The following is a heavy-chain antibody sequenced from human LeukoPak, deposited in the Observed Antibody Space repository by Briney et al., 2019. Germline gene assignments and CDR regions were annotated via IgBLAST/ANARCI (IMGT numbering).Heavy chain of an antibody. V-gene: IGHV4-39*01. CDR2: IYSSGST. Sequence: PSETPSLTCTVSGDSITSNRYPWGWIRQPPRKGLEWIGAIYSSGSTYYNPSLQSRVTISVDTSKNQSSLRLSSVTAADTAVYYCASGVWALSWGQGTLVTVSS. CDR1: GDSITSNRYP. D-gene: IGHD2-21*02. J-gene: IGHJ5*02. CDR3: ASGVWALS.